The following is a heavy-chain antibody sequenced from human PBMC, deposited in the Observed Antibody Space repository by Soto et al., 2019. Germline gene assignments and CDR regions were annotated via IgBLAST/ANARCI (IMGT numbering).Heavy chain of an antibody. CDR2: ISSGGNNK. D-gene: IGHD2-21*02. V-gene: IGHV3-30*18. Sequence: QVQLVESGGGVVQPGRSLRLSCAASGFTFDSYGMHWVRQAPGKGLEWVAVISSGGNNKYYADSVKGRFTISRDNFKNTMYLLMSSLRADDTAVYYCAKGLLPNAVTACGSWGQGTLVTVSS. CDR3: AKGLLPNAVTACGS. J-gene: IGHJ5*02. CDR1: GFTFDSYG.